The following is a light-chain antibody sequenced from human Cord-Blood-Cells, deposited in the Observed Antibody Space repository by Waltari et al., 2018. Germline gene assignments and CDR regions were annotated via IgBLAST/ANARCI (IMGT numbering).Light chain of an antibody. CDR2: AAS. CDR3: QQSYSTPLT. V-gene: IGKV1-39*01. CDR1: QSFSSY. Sequence: DIQITQAPSSLSASVGDRVTITCRASQSFSSYLNWYQQKPGKSPKLLIYAASSLQSGVPSRFSGSGSGTDFTLTISSLQPEDFASYYCQQSYSTPLTFGGGTKVEIK. J-gene: IGKJ4*01.